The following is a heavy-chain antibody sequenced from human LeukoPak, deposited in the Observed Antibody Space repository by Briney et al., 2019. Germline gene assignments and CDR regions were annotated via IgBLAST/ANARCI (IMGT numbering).Heavy chain of an antibody. CDR3: ARDQIPGYGMDV. CDR2: ISSSSTI. J-gene: IGHJ6*02. CDR1: GFTFSSYS. Sequence: PGGSLRLSCAASGFTFSSYSMNWVRQAPGKGLEWVSYISSSSTIYYADSVKGRFTISRDNAKNSLYLQMNSLRAEDTAVYYCARDQIPGYGMDVWGQGTTVTVSS. V-gene: IGHV3-48*04. D-gene: IGHD3-10*01.